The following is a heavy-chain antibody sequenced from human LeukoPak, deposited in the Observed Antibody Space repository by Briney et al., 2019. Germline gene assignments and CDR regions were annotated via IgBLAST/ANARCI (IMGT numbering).Heavy chain of an antibody. D-gene: IGHD1-14*01. CDR2: ISSSGSGSTI. CDR1: GFTFSNYE. V-gene: IGHV3-48*03. CDR3: AKPARTAYVDY. J-gene: IGHJ4*02. Sequence: PGGSLRLSCSASGFTFSNYEMNWVRQAPGKGLEWVSYISSSGSGSTINYADSGKGRFTISRDNSKNTLHLQMNSLRAEDTAVYSCAKPARTAYVDYWGQGTLVTVST.